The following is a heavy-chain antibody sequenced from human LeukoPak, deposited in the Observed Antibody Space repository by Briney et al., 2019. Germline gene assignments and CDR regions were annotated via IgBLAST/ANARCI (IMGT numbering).Heavy chain of an antibody. V-gene: IGHV3-33*08. CDR1: GFTFSDYA. CDR3: ARDGCSGGSCLLY. CDR2: IWYDGSNE. Sequence: GGSLRLSCVVSGFTFSDYAMNWVRQAPGKGLEWLAVIWYDGSNEFYADSVKGRFTISRDNSRNTLYLQMNSLRAEDTAVYYCARDGCSGGSCLLYWGQGTLVTVSS. D-gene: IGHD2-15*01. J-gene: IGHJ4*02.